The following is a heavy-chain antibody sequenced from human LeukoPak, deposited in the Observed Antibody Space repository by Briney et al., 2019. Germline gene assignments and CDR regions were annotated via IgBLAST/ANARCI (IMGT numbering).Heavy chain of an antibody. V-gene: IGHV4-59*01. CDR3: AGVPPTYYYGSGSYYTLGY. Sequence: SETLSLTCTVSGGSISSYYWSWIRQPPGKGLEWIGYIYYSGSTNYNPSLKSRVTISVDTSKNQFSLKLSSVTAADTAVYYCAGVPPTYYYGSGSYYTLGYWGQGTLVTVSS. D-gene: IGHD3-10*01. CDR1: GGSISSYY. J-gene: IGHJ4*02. CDR2: IYYSGST.